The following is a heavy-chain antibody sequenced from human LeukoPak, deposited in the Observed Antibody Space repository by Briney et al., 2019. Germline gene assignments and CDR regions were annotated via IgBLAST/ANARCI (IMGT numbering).Heavy chain of an antibody. CDR1: GYGFSGYY. CDR2: INPYNGNT. CDR3: ARYKFHNYFDY. J-gene: IGHJ4*02. V-gene: IGHV1-18*01. Sequence: ALVKVSCKTSGYGFSGYYITWVRQAPGRGLEWMGWINPYNGNTVSSQEFQARVTSTTDTSTKTAYMELRSLDSDDTAVYYCARYKFHNYFDYWSQGTLVTVSS. D-gene: IGHD1-1*01.